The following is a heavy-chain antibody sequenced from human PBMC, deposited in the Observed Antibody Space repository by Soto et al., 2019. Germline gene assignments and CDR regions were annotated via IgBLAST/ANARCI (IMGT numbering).Heavy chain of an antibody. V-gene: IGHV4-61*01. CDR2: IYSSGST. CDR3: AREEA. J-gene: IGHJ5*02. CDR1: GGSVSSGSYY. Sequence: SETLSLTCTVSGGSVSSGSYYWTWIRQPPGKGLEWIGYIYSSGSTNYNPSLKSRVNISVDTSKNQFSLKLSSVTAADTAVYYCAREEAWGQGTLVTVSS.